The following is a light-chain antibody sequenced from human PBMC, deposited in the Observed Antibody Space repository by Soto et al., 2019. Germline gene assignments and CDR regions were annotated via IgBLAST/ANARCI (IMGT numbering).Light chain of an antibody. CDR3: QQYDNYLT. V-gene: IGKV1-5*03. CDR2: KAS. Sequence: DIQVTQSPSTLSASVGDRVTITCRASQRISSWLAWYQHKPGKAPKLLIQKASTLATDVPSRFSGSGSGTDFTLTISSLQPDDFATYYCQQYDNYLTFGRGTKVDIK. CDR1: QRISSW. J-gene: IGKJ1*01.